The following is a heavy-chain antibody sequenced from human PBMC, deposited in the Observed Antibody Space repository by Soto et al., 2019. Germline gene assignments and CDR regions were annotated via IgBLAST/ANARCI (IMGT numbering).Heavy chain of an antibody. V-gene: IGHV4-59*12. D-gene: IGHD5-18*01. CDR2: IYYSGSI. CDR3: ARDPGYSIAPGPHYFDY. Sequence: SETLSLTCTVSGGSISSYYWSWIRQPPGKGLEWIGYIYYSGSIAYNPSLKSRVTLSVDTSKNQFSLNLTSVTAADTAVYYCARDPGYSIAPGPHYFDYWGQGTLVTVSS. CDR1: GGSISSYY. J-gene: IGHJ4*02.